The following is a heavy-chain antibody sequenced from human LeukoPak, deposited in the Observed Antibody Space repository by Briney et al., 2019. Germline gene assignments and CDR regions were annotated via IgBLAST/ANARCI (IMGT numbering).Heavy chain of an antibody. CDR1: GFTFSSYS. CDR3: ARLDTAMDYSAFDI. J-gene: IGHJ3*02. V-gene: IGHV3-48*04. CDR2: ISSSSSTI. D-gene: IGHD5-18*01. Sequence: PGGSLRLSCAASGFTFSSYSMNWVRQAPGRGLEWVSYISSSSSTIYYADSVRGRFTISRDNAKNSLYLQMNSLRAEDTAVYYCARLDTAMDYSAFDIWGQGTMVTVSS.